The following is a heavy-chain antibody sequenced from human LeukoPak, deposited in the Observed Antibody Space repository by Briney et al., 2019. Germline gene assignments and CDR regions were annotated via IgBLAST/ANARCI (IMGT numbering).Heavy chain of an antibody. Sequence: GASLKISCKGSGYRFTSYWIGWVRPMPGKGLEWMGIIYPGDSDTRYSPSFQGQVTISADKPLSTACLQWSSLKASDTAMYYWARRGARAAVAGACWYFDLWGRGTLVTVSS. CDR1: GYRFTSYW. V-gene: IGHV5-51*01. J-gene: IGHJ2*01. D-gene: IGHD6-19*01. CDR3: ARRGARAAVAGACWYFDL. CDR2: IYPGDSDT.